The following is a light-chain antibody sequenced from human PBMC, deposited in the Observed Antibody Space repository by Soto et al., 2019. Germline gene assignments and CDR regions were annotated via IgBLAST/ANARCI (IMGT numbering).Light chain of an antibody. V-gene: IGKV3-20*01. CDR3: QQYGSSRAT. CDR1: QSVSSSY. J-gene: IGKJ5*01. Sequence: EIVLTQSPGTLSLSPGERATLSCRASQSVSSSYLAWYQQKPGQAPRLLIYGASSRATGIPDRFSGSGSGTDFALTIIRLEPEDFAVYYCQQYGSSRATFGQGTRLEIK. CDR2: GAS.